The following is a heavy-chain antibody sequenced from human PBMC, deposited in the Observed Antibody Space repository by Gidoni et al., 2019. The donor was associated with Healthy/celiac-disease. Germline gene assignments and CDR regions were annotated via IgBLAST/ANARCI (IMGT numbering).Heavy chain of an antibody. CDR1: GFTFSSSE. Sequence: EVQLVESGGGLVQPGGSLRISCAASGFTFSSSEMNWVRQAPGKGLEWVSYISSSGSTIYYADSGKGRFTISRDNAKNSLYLQMNSLRAEDTAVYYCARAVGYSSSWYSGRFDPWGQGTLVTVSS. D-gene: IGHD6-13*01. V-gene: IGHV3-48*03. J-gene: IGHJ5*02. CDR2: ISSSGSTI. CDR3: ARAVGYSSSWYSGRFDP.